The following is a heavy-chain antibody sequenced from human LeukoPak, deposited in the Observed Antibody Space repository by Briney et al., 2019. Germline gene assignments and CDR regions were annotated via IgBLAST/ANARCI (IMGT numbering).Heavy chain of an antibody. Sequence: GGSLRLSCAASGFTFSSYEMNWVRQAPGKGLEWVSAISGSGGSTYYADSVKGRFTISRDNSKNTLYLQMNSLRAEDTAVYYCAKDGVVDGYNSRHFDYWGQGTLVTVSS. CDR1: GFTFSSYE. V-gene: IGHV3-23*01. J-gene: IGHJ4*02. D-gene: IGHD5-24*01. CDR2: ISGSGGST. CDR3: AKDGVVDGYNSRHFDY.